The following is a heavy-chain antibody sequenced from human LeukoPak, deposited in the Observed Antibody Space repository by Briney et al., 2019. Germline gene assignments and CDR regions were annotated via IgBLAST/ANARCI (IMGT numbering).Heavy chain of an antibody. J-gene: IGHJ4*02. Sequence: GGSLRLSCAASGFTFSSYSMNWVRQAPGKGLEWVSSISSSSSYIYYADSVKGRFTISRDNAKNSLYLQMNSLRAEDTAVYYCARGSSSSVVVNYWGQGTLVTVSS. V-gene: IGHV3-21*01. CDR2: ISSSSSYI. CDR1: GFTFSSYS. D-gene: IGHD6-6*01. CDR3: ARGSSSSVVVNY.